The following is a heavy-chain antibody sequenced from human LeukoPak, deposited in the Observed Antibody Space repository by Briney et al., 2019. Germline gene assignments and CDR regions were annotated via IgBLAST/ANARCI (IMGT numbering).Heavy chain of an antibody. J-gene: IGHJ2*01. D-gene: IGHD5-24*01. CDR2: ISGSGGST. V-gene: IGHV3-23*01. CDR1: GFTFSTYA. Sequence: GGSLRLSCAASGFTFSTYAMSWVRQAPGKGLEWVSAISGSGGSTHYADSVKGRFTISRDNSKNTLYLQMSGLRAEDTAVYYCAKDAMATIYYWYFDLWGRGTLVTVSS. CDR3: AKDAMATIYYWYFDL.